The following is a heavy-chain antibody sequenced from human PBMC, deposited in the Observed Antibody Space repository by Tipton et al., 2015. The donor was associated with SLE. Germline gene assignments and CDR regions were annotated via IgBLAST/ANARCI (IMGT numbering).Heavy chain of an antibody. J-gene: IGHJ5*02. CDR1: GGSMNTYY. CDR2: MSYSGNT. Sequence: TLSLTCTVSGGSMNTYYWSWFRQPPGKGPEWIGHMSYSGNTNYNPSLKSRLTISVDTSNSQFSLTLDSVTAADTAVYYCAGISGHDFYNWLDPWGQGTLVSVSS. D-gene: IGHD5-12*01. V-gene: IGHV4-59*03. CDR3: AGISGHDFYNWLDP.